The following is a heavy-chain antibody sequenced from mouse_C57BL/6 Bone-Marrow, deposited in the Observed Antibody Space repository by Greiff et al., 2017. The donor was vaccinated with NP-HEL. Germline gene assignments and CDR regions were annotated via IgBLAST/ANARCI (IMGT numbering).Heavy chain of an antibody. CDR3: ARSGWFDFDY. J-gene: IGHJ2*01. CDR2: IYPGSGNT. D-gene: IGHD2-3*01. CDR1: GYTFTDYY. Sequence: VQLQQSGAELVRPGASVKLSCKASGYTFTDYYINWVKQRPGQGLEWIARIYPGSGNTYYNEKFKGKATLTAEKSSSTAYMQLSSLTSEDSAVYFCARSGWFDFDYWGQGTTLTVSS. V-gene: IGHV1-76*01.